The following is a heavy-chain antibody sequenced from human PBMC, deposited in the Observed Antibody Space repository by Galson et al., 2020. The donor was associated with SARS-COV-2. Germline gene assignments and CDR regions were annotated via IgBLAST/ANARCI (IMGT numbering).Heavy chain of an antibody. V-gene: IGHV3-23*01. CDR3: AGLGANIY. Sequence: GGSLRLSCAASGFTFTIYGMNWVRQAPGKGLERVSGISGGGDNTYYADPVKGRFTISRDNSKKTRWPQINNLSAEDTAVYYCAGLGANIYWGKGTVVAVSA. J-gene: IGHJ4*02. CDR1: GFTFTIYG. D-gene: IGHD3-16*01. CDR2: ISGGGDNT.